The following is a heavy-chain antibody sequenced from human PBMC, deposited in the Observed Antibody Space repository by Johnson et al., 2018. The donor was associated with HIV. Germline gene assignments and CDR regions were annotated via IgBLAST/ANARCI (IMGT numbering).Heavy chain of an antibody. CDR3: ARDRTSYGWIHDAFDI. V-gene: IGHV3-30-3*01. D-gene: IGHD3-16*02. CDR1: GFTFSSYA. J-gene: IGHJ3*02. CDR2: ISYDGSNK. Sequence: QVQVVESGGGVVQPGRSLRLSCAASGFTFSSYAMHWVRQAPGKGLEWVAVISYDGSNKYYADSVKGRFTISRDNSKNTFYLQMNSLRTEDTALYYCARDRTSYGWIHDAFDIWGQGTMVTVSS.